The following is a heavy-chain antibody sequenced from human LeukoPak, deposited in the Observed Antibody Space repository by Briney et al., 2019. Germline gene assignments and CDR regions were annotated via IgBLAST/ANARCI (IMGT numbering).Heavy chain of an antibody. Sequence: GGSLRLSCAAPGFTFSSYGMHWVRQAPGKGLEWVAFIRYDGSNKYYADSVKGRFTISRDNSKNTLYLQMNSLRAEDTAVYYCAKENGDCSSTSCYDYWGQGTLVTVSS. J-gene: IGHJ4*02. V-gene: IGHV3-30*02. CDR3: AKENGDCSSTSCYDY. CDR1: GFTFSSYG. D-gene: IGHD2-2*01. CDR2: IRYDGSNK.